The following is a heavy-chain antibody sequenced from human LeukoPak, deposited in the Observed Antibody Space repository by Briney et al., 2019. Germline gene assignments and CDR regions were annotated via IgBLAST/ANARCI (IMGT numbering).Heavy chain of an antibody. D-gene: IGHD6-19*01. CDR1: GFTFSSYA. J-gene: IGHJ4*02. Sequence: QPGGSLRLSCAASGFTFSSYAMSWVRQAPGKGLEWVSAISGSGGSTYYADSVKGRFTISRDNSKSTLYLQTNSLRAEDTAVYYCAKGLGRGSGWNIIDYWGQGTLVTVSS. CDR2: ISGSGGST. V-gene: IGHV3-23*01. CDR3: AKGLGRGSGWNIIDY.